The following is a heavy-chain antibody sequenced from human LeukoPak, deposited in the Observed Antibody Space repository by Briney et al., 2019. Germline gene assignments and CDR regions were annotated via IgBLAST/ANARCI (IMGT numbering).Heavy chain of an antibody. CDR2: ISSSGSTI. Sequence: GGSLRLSCAASGFTFSSYSMNWVRQAPGKGLEWVSYISSSGSTIYYADSVKGRFTISRDNAKNSLYLQMNSLRAEDTAVYYCASSIFFSVGAFDIWGQGTMVTVSS. J-gene: IGHJ3*02. D-gene: IGHD3-3*02. CDR3: ASSIFFSVGAFDI. CDR1: GFTFSSYS. V-gene: IGHV3-48*04.